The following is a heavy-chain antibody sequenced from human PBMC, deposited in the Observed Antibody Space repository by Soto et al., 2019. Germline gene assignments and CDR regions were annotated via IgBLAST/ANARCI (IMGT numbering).Heavy chain of an antibody. CDR1: GFTVSSNY. J-gene: IGHJ6*03. V-gene: IGHV3-53*04. D-gene: IGHD3-3*01. CDR2: IYSGGST. Sequence: GGSLRLSCAASGFTVSSNYMSWVRQAPGKGLEWVSVIYSGGSTYYADSVKGRFTISRHNSKNTLYLQMNSLRAEDTAVYYCARGYYDFWSGYYRGYYYMDVWGKGTTVTVSS. CDR3: ARGYYDFWSGYYRGYYYMDV.